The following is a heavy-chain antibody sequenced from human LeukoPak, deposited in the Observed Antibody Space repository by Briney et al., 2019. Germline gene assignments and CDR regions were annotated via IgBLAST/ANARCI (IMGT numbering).Heavy chain of an antibody. D-gene: IGHD3-3*01. CDR2: ISAYNGNT. J-gene: IGHJ4*02. Sequence: ASVKVSCKASGYTFTSYGISWVRQAPGQGLEWMGWISAYNGNTNYAQKLQGRVTITTDESTSTAYMELSSLRSEDTAVYYCARGYYDFWSGYYDYWGQGTLVTVSS. CDR1: GYTFTSYG. CDR3: ARGYYDFWSGYYDY. V-gene: IGHV1-18*01.